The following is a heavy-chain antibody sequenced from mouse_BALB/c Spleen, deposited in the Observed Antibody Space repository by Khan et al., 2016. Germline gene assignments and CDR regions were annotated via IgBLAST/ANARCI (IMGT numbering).Heavy chain of an antibody. Sequence: EVQLQQSGPGLVKPSQSLSLTCSVTGYSITSGYFWYWIRQIAGNHLERMGYISYDGSNNYNPFLKNRTSITRDTSKNQSFLKLSSVTTEDTSAYYCVGCRGDCALDDWGQGTSVTVSS. CDR3: VGCRGDCALDD. V-gene: IGHV3-6*02. J-gene: IGHJ4*01. D-gene: IGHD3-3*01. CDR2: ISYDGSN. CDR1: GYSITSGYF.